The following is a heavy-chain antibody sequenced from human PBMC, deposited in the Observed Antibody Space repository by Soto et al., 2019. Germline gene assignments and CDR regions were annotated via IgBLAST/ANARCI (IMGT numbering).Heavy chain of an antibody. CDR1: GFTFSSYA. Sequence: PGGSLRLSCAASGFTFSSYAMSWVRQAPGKGLEWVSAISGSGGSTYYADSVKGRFTISRDNSKNTLYLQMNSLRAEDTAVYYCTRDQNIVVVVAATYGMDVWGQGTTVTVSS. D-gene: IGHD2-15*01. J-gene: IGHJ6*02. CDR2: ISGSGGST. CDR3: TRDQNIVVVVAATYGMDV. V-gene: IGHV3-23*01.